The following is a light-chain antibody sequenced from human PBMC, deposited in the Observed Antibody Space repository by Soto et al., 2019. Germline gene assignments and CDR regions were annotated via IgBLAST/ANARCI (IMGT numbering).Light chain of an antibody. V-gene: IGKV1-5*01. Sequence: GDSVTITCLASQTIISWLAWYQQKPGKAPNLLIYAASSLQSGVPSRFSGSGSGTEFTLTISSLQPGDFATYYCQQYDSSSPFTFGGGTKVDIK. CDR3: QQYDSSSPFT. CDR2: AAS. J-gene: IGKJ4*01. CDR1: QTIISW.